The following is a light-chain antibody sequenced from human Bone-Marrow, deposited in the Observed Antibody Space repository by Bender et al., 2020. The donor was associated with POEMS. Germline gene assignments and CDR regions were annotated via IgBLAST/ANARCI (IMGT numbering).Light chain of an antibody. CDR1: YNDIGRYDF. Sequence: QSALTQPASVSGSPGQSITVSCTGTYNDIGRYDFVSWYQQHPGRAPQLMIYEVNKRPSGVSYRFSGSRSGNTASLTVSGPQPEDEADYYCLSYVGNNHFVFGGGTKLTVL. J-gene: IGLJ3*02. CDR3: LSYVGNNHFV. CDR2: EVN. V-gene: IGLV2-23*02.